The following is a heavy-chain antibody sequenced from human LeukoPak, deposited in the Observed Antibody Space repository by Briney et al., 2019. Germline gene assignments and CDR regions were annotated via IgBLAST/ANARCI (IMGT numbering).Heavy chain of an antibody. CDR1: GGSISSSSYY. Sequence: PSETLSLTCTVSGGSISSSSYYWGWIRQPPGKGLEWIGYIYYSGSTNYNPSLKSRVTISVDTSKNQFSLKLSSVTAADTAVYYCARTVYYYDSSGYYPGHYYYYYYMDVWGKGTTVTISS. J-gene: IGHJ6*03. CDR2: IYYSGST. V-gene: IGHV4-61*05. D-gene: IGHD3-22*01. CDR3: ARTVYYYDSSGYYPGHYYYYYYMDV.